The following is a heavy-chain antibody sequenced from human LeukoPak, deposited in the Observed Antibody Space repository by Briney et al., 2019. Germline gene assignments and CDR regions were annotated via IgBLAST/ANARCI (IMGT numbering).Heavy chain of an antibody. CDR2: IIVTGTT. D-gene: IGHD3-16*01. J-gene: IGHJ4*02. CDR1: GYSLSGYY. Sequence: SETLSLTCAVQGYSLSGYYWTWIRQSPAKGLEWIGEIIVTGTTIYNPSLESRLTISLDTSKNQFSLRLTSVTAADTAVYYCVRRGRRKSPSYYFDYWAQGTQVSVTS. CDR3: VRRGRRKSPSYYFDY. V-gene: IGHV4-34*12.